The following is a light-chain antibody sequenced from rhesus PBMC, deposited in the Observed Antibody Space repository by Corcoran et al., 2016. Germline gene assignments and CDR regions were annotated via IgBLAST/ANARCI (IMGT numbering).Light chain of an antibody. CDR2: YGS. J-gene: IGKJ2*01. V-gene: IGKV1S14*01. CDR3: QQHNSYPYS. Sequence: DIQMTQSPSSLSASVGDTVTITCRARQGISNYLALYPQKPGKAPKPLIYYGSTLERGVPSRFCGSASVTDFTLTISSLQPEDFAVYYCQQHNSYPYSFGQGTKVEIK. CDR1: QGISNY.